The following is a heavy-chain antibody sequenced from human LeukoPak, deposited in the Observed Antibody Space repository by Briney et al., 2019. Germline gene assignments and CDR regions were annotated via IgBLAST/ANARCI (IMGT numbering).Heavy chain of an antibody. Sequence: SETLSLTCAVSGYSISSGYYWGWIRQPPGKGLEWIGSIYHRGNTYYNPSPKSRVTMSVDTSNNQFSLKLSSVTAADTALYYCARVDTSMIIDYWGQGTLVTVSS. CDR3: ARVDTSMIIDY. CDR2: IYHRGNT. CDR1: GYSISSGYY. V-gene: IGHV4-38-2*01. D-gene: IGHD5-18*01. J-gene: IGHJ4*02.